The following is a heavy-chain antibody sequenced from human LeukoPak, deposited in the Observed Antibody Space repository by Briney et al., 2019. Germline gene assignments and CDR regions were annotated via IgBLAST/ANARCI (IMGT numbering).Heavy chain of an antibody. CDR2: ISAYNGNT. D-gene: IGHD3-3*01. V-gene: IGHV1-18*01. Sequence: ASVKVSCKASGYTFTSYGISWVRQAPGQGLEWMGWISAYNGNTNYAQKLQGRVTMTTDTSTSTAYMELRSLRSDDTAVYYCARDCITIKGRNPCYYMDVWGKGTTVTVSS. J-gene: IGHJ6*03. CDR3: ARDCITIKGRNPCYYMDV. CDR1: GYTFTSYG.